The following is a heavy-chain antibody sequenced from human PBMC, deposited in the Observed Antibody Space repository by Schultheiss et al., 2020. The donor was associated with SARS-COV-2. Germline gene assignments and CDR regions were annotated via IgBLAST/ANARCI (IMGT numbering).Heavy chain of an antibody. Sequence: GESLKISCAASGFTFSSYSMNWVRQAPGKGLEWVSSISSSSSYIYYADSVKGRFTISRDNAKNSLYLQMNSLRAEDTAVYYCARANEVIIYQGGYYYGMDVWGQGTTVTVSS. CDR1: GFTFSSYS. CDR3: ARANEVIIYQGGYYYGMDV. D-gene: IGHD3-3*01. CDR2: ISSSSSYI. V-gene: IGHV3-21*01. J-gene: IGHJ6*02.